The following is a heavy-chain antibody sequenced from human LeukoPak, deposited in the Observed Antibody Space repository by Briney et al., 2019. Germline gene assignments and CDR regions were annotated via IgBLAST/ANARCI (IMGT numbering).Heavy chain of an antibody. V-gene: IGHV1-2*02. CDR3: ARGDSSNWYVEPANWFDP. J-gene: IGHJ5*02. CDR1: GYTFTGYY. D-gene: IGHD6-13*01. CDR2: INPNSGGT. Sequence: ASVKASCKASGYTFTGYYMHWVRQAPGQGLEWMGWINPNSGGTNYAQKFQGRVTMTRDTSISTAYMELSRLRSDDTAVYYCARGDSSNWYVEPANWFDPWGQGTLVTVSS.